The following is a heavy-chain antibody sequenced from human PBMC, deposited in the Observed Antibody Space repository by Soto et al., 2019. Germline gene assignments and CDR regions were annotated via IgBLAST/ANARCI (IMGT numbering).Heavy chain of an antibody. CDR3: AKRKGRFLEWLLDNWFDP. V-gene: IGHV3-23*01. J-gene: IGHJ5*02. CDR1: GFTFSSYA. D-gene: IGHD3-3*01. Sequence: GGSLRLSCAASGFTFSSYAMSWVRQAPGKGLEWVSAISGSGGSTYYADSVKGRFTSSRDNSKNTLYLQMNSLRAEDTAVYYCAKRKGRFLEWLLDNWFDPWGQGTLVTVSS. CDR2: ISGSGGST.